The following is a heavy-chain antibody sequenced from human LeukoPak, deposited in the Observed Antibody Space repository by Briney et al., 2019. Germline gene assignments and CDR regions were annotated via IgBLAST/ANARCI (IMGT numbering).Heavy chain of an antibody. J-gene: IGHJ6*03. Sequence: SETLSLTCTVSGGPISSYYWSWIRQPPGKGLEWIGYIYYSGSTNYNPSLKSRVTISVDTSKNQFSLKLSSVTAADTAVYYCARCIAAAGTVDYYYMDVWGKGTTVTVSS. V-gene: IGHV4-59*01. CDR2: IYYSGST. D-gene: IGHD6-13*01. CDR1: GGPISSYY. CDR3: ARCIAAAGTVDYYYMDV.